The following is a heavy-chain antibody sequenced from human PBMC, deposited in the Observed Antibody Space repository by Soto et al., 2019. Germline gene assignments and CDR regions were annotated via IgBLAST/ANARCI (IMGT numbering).Heavy chain of an antibody. V-gene: IGHV3-74*01. CDR3: ARDREYYDFWRGYYPSYYYYGLDV. Sequence: DVQLVESGGGIVQPGGSLRLSCAASGFTVTSYWMHWVRQAPGKGLVWVSRTSPAGSSTYYADFVRGRFTISKDTAKNTLYLQINSLRAEDTAVYYCARDREYYDFWRGYYPSYYYYGLDVWGQGTTVTVSS. CDR1: GFTVTSYW. CDR2: TSPAGSST. D-gene: IGHD3-3*01. J-gene: IGHJ6*02.